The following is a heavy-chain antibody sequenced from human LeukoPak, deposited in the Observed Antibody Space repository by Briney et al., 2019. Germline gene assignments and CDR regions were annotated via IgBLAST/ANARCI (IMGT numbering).Heavy chain of an antibody. J-gene: IGHJ4*02. CDR2: IYATGST. CDR3: ARTGSGWDTAPRFDY. Sequence: SETLSLTCTVSGGSISGYYWSWLRQPAGKGLEWIGRIYATGSTDYNPSLKSRVTMSVDGSKNRVSLRLNSVTAADTAVYYCARTGSGWDTAPRFDYWGQGTLVTVSS. CDR1: GGSISGYY. V-gene: IGHV4-4*07. D-gene: IGHD6-19*01.